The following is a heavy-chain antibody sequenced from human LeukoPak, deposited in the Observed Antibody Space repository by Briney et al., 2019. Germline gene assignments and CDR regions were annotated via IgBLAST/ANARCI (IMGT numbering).Heavy chain of an antibody. D-gene: IGHD4-17*01. V-gene: IGHV3-53*01. CDR2: IYSGGST. CDR1: GFTFSSNY. Sequence: GGSLRLSCAASGFTFSSNYMSWVRQAPGKGLEWVSVIYSGGSTYYADSVKGRFTISRDNSKNTLYLQMNSLRAEDTAVYYCAREEDYGDYFYWGQGTLVTVSS. J-gene: IGHJ4*02. CDR3: AREEDYGDYFY.